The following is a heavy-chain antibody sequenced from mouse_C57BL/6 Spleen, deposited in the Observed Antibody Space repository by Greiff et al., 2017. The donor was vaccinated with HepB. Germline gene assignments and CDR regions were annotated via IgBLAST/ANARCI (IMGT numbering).Heavy chain of an antibody. D-gene: IGHD2-5*01. CDR3: ARSYSNYGFAY. V-gene: IGHV1-64*01. Sequence: QVQLKQPGAELVKPGASVKLSCKASGYTFTSYWMHWVKQRPGQGLEWIGMIHPNSGSTNYNEKFKSKATLTVDKSASTAYMQLSSLTSEDSAVYYCARSYSNYGFAYWGQGTLVTVSA. J-gene: IGHJ3*01. CDR2: IHPNSGST. CDR1: GYTFTSYW.